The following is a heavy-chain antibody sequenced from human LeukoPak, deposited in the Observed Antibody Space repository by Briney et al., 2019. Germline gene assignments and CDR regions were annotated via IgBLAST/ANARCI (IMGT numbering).Heavy chain of an antibody. V-gene: IGHV4-59*01. CDR1: GGSISSYY. D-gene: IGHD5-18*01. CDR3: ARDGRGYSYGGLDYFDY. Sequence: SETLSLTCTVSGGSISSYYWSWIRQPPGKGLEWIGYIYYSGSTNYNPSLKSRVTISVDTSKNQFSLKLSSVTAADTAVYYCARDGRGYSYGGLDYFDYWGQGTLVTVSS. CDR2: IYYSGST. J-gene: IGHJ4*02.